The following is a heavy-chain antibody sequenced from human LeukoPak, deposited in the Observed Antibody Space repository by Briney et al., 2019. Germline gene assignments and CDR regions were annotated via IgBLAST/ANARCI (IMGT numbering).Heavy chain of an antibody. CDR1: GFTFRTYG. Sequence: PGRSLRLSCAASGFTFRTYGMHWVRQAPGKGLEWVAAIWYDESNKHYADSVKGRFTIPRDNSKNTLYLQMNSLRAEDTAVYYCARDQSIAGPTTADYWGQGTLVTVSS. CDR3: ARDQSIAGPTTADY. D-gene: IGHD1-26*01. J-gene: IGHJ4*02. V-gene: IGHV3-33*01. CDR2: IWYDESNK.